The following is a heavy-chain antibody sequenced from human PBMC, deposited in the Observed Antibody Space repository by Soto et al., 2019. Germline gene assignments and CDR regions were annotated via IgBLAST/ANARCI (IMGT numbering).Heavy chain of an antibody. Sequence: GGSLRLSCAASGFTFSSYGMHWVRQAPGNGLEWVAVIWYDGSTIYYADSVKGRFTISRDNAKNSLYLQMNSLRAEDTAVYYCARGTAKTYYDFWSGYYSTTYYYGMDVWGQGTTVTVSS. V-gene: IGHV3-33*01. D-gene: IGHD3-3*01. J-gene: IGHJ6*02. CDR1: GFTFSSYG. CDR3: ARGTAKTYYDFWSGYYSTTYYYGMDV. CDR2: IWYDGSTI.